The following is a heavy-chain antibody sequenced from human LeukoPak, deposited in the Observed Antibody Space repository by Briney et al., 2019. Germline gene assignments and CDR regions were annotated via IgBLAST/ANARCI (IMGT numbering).Heavy chain of an antibody. J-gene: IGHJ4*02. CDR2: IWYDGSNK. Sequence: QPGRSLRLSCAASGFTFSSYGMHWVRQAPGKGLEWVAVIWYDGSNKYYADSVKSRFTISRDNSKNTLYLQMNSLRAEDTAEYYCARDSRDTAMVDYWGQGTLVTVSS. CDR3: ARDSRDTAMVDY. D-gene: IGHD5-18*01. CDR1: GFTFSSYG. V-gene: IGHV3-33*01.